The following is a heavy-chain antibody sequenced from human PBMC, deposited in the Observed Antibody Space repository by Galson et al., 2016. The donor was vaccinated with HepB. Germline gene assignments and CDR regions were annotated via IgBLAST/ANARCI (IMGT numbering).Heavy chain of an antibody. D-gene: IGHD6-19*01. V-gene: IGHV4-39*01. Sequence: SETLSLTCSVSGGSISSGTTYWGWIRQSPGTGLEWIGSISQSGTTYYNPSLKSRVTMSVDTSKKQFPLKLSSVTAIDTAVYYCVRQIYIAVAGAWGQGALVSVSS. J-gene: IGHJ5*02. CDR2: ISQSGTT. CDR1: GGSISSGTTY. CDR3: VRQIYIAVAGA.